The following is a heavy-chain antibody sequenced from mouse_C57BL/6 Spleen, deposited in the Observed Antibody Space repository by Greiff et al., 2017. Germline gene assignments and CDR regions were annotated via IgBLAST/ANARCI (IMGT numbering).Heavy chain of an antibody. Sequence: EVKLMESGGGLVKPGGSLKLSCAASGFTFSNYAMSWVRQTPEKRLEWVATISDGGSYTYYPDNVKGRCTISRDNAKNNLYLQMSHLKSEDTAMYYCAREASRGYAMDYWGQGTSVTVSS. J-gene: IGHJ4*01. CDR3: AREASRGYAMDY. D-gene: IGHD6-1*01. CDR2: ISDGGSYT. V-gene: IGHV5-4*01. CDR1: GFTFSNYA.